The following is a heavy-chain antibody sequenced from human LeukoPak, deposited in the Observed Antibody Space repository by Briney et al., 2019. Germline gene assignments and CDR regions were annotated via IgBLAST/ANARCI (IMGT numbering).Heavy chain of an antibody. D-gene: IGHD3-16*01. Sequence: ASVKVSCKASGYTFTSYGISWVRQAPGQGLEWMGWINPNSGGTNYAQKFQGRVTMTRDTSISTAYMELSRLRSDDTAVYYCASTRRGMGPGNPGGWGQGTLVTVSS. CDR1: GYTFTSYG. V-gene: IGHV1-2*02. CDR2: INPNSGGT. CDR3: ASTRRGMGPGNPGG. J-gene: IGHJ4*02.